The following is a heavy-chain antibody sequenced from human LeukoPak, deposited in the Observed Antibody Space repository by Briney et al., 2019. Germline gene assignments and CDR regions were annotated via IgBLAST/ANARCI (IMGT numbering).Heavy chain of an antibody. J-gene: IGHJ4*02. CDR1: GYTFTSYG. CDR2: ISAYNGNT. D-gene: IGHD6-19*01. CDR3: ARVQAVAGPNYFDY. Sequence: ASVKVSSKASGYTFTSYGISWVRQAPGQGLEWMGWISAYNGNTNYAQKLQGRVTMTTDTSTSTAYMELRSLRSDDTAVYYCARVQAVAGPNYFDYWGQGTLVTVSS. V-gene: IGHV1-18*01.